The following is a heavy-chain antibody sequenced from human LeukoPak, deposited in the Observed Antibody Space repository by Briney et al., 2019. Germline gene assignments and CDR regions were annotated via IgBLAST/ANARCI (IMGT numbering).Heavy chain of an antibody. D-gene: IGHD5-18*01. Sequence: GGSLRLSCAASGFTFSSYWMHWVRQAPGKGLVWLSRINSDGSSTSYADSVKGRFTISRDNAKNTLYLQMNSLRAEDTAVYYCARDRGYGYLFDYWGQGTLVTVSS. J-gene: IGHJ4*02. V-gene: IGHV3-74*01. CDR1: GFTFSSYW. CDR2: INSDGSST. CDR3: ARDRGYGYLFDY.